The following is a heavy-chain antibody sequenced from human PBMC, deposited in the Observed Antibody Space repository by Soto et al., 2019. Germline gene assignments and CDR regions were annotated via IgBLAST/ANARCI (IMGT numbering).Heavy chain of an antibody. CDR1: GGSISSSSYY. J-gene: IGHJ6*02. Sequence: SETLSLTCTVSGGSISSSSYYWGWIRQPPGKGLEWIGSIYYSGSTYYTPSLKSRVTISVDTSKNQFSLKLSSVTAADTAVYYCARHEDFWSGFYYYGMDVWGQGTTVTVSS. CDR2: IYYSGST. CDR3: ARHEDFWSGFYYYGMDV. V-gene: IGHV4-39*01. D-gene: IGHD3-3*01.